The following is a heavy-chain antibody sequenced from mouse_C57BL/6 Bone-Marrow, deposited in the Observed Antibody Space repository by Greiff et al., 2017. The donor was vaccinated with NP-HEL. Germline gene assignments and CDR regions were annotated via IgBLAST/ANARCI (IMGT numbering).Heavy chain of an antibody. CDR2: INYDGSST. D-gene: IGHD2-4*01. V-gene: IGHV5-16*01. CDR1: GFTLSDYY. Sequence: EVKLMESEGGLVQPGSSMKLSCTASGFTLSDYYMAWVRQVPEKGLEWVANINYDGSSTYYLDSLKSRFIISRDNAKNILYLQMSSLKSEDTATYYCAREGGLRRRTYAMDYWGQGTSVTVSS. CDR3: AREGGLRRRTYAMDY. J-gene: IGHJ4*01.